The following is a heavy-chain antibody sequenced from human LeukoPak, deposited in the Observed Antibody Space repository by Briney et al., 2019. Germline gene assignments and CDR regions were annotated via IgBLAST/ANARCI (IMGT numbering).Heavy chain of an antibody. J-gene: IGHJ4*02. Sequence: QPGGSLRLSCAASGFTFSSSAMHWVRQASGKGLEWVGRIRSKANSYATAYAVSVKGRFTISRDDSKNTAYLQMNSLKTEDTAVYYCTRYTSIAAAGNGYWGQGTLVTVSS. D-gene: IGHD6-13*01. CDR1: GFTFSSSA. V-gene: IGHV3-73*01. CDR2: IRSKANSYAT. CDR3: TRYTSIAAAGNGY.